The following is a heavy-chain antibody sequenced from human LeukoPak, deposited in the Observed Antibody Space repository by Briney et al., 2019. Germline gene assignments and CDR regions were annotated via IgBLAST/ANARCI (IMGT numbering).Heavy chain of an antibody. Sequence: ASVKVSCKASGYTFTGYYMHWVRQAPGQGLEWMGWINPNSGGTNYAQKFQGRVTMTRDTSISTAYMELSRLRPDDTAVYYCAREHSYGSWVFEFWGQGALVTVSS. CDR3: AREHSYGSWVFEF. J-gene: IGHJ4*02. CDR1: GYTFTGYY. D-gene: IGHD5-18*01. CDR2: INPNSGGT. V-gene: IGHV1-2*02.